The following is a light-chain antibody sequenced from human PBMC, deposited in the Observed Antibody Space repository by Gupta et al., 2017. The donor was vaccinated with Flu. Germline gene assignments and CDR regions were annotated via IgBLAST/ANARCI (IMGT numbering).Light chain of an antibody. CDR2: GKH. J-gene: IGLJ3*02. CDR1: SLRSYY. Sequence: SSELTQDPAVSVALGQTVRITCQGDSLRSYYASWYQQKPGQAPVLVIYGKHRRPSGIPDRFSGSSSGDIASLTVTGAQAEDEADYYCCSRDTDGSHWFGGGTKLTVL. V-gene: IGLV3-19*01. CDR3: CSRDTDGSHW.